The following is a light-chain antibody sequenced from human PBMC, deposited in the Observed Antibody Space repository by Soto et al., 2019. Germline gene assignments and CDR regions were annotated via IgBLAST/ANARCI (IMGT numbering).Light chain of an antibody. CDR2: AAS. CDR3: QQYGSSPRT. J-gene: IGKJ1*01. CDR1: QSVSSNF. V-gene: IGKV3-20*01. Sequence: ESVLTQCPGTLSLSPGERATLSCRASQSVSSNFLAWYQQRPVQAPRLLIYAASNRAPGIPDRFDGSGSGTDFTLTIRTREPEDMAVYYCQQYGSSPRTFGQGTKVDIK.